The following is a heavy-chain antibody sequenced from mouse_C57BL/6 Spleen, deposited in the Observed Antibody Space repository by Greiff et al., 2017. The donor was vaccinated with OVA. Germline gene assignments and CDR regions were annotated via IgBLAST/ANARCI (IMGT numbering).Heavy chain of an antibody. J-gene: IGHJ3*01. CDR3: ASYYYGSRWFAY. Sequence: VQLKQSGPELVKPGASVKMSCKASGYTFTDYNMHWVKQSHGKSLEWIGYINPNNGGTSYNQKFKGKATLTVNKSSSTAYMELRSLTSEDSAVYYCASYYYGSRWFAYWGQGTLVTVSA. V-gene: IGHV1-22*01. D-gene: IGHD1-1*01. CDR1: GYTFTDYN. CDR2: INPNNGGT.